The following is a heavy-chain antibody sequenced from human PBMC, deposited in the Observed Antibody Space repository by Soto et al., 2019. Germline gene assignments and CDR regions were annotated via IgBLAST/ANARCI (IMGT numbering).Heavy chain of an antibody. CDR1: GYTITCCA. CDR3: ARDGEGKAAAGMVY. CDR2: INAGDGDT. D-gene: IGHD6-13*01. V-gene: IGHV1-3*01. Sequence: QVQLVQSGAEVKKPGASVRVSCKASGYTITCCAMHWVRQAPGQRPEWMGWINAGDGDTKYSQNFXGXLXXIRDTSASTAYMELSSLRSEDTAVYYCARDGEGKAAAGMVYWGQGTLVTVSS. J-gene: IGHJ4*02.